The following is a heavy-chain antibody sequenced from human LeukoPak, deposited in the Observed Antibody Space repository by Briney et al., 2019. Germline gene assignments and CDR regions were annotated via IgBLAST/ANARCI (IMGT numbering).Heavy chain of an antibody. J-gene: IGHJ6*02. D-gene: IGHD2-15*01. CDR3: AKDYSYTVDV. V-gene: IGHV3-30-3*01. CDR2: ISYDGTNK. Sequence: GGSLRLSCAASGFPFTAYAMHWVRQAPGKGLEWVALISYDGTNKFYADSVEGRFTISRDNSKNTLYLQMNSLGADDTAVYYCAKDYSYTVDVWGRGTTVTVSS. CDR1: GFPFTAYA.